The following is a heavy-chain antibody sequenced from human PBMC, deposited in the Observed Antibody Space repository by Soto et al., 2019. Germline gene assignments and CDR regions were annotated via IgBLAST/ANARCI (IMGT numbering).Heavy chain of an antibody. CDR3: ARGGIVEYGSSSLWPLDY. D-gene: IGHD6-6*01. CDR1: GGSFSGYY. CDR2: INHSGST. J-gene: IGHJ4*02. Sequence: QVQLQQWGAGLLKPSETLSLTCAVYGGSFSGYYWSWIRQPPGKGLEWIGEINHSGSTNYNPSLKSRVTISVDTSKNQCSLKLSSVTAADTAVYYCARGGIVEYGSSSLWPLDYWGQGTLVTVSS. V-gene: IGHV4-34*01.